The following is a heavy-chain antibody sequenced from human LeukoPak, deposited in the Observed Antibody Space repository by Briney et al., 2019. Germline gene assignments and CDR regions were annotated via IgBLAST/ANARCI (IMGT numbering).Heavy chain of an antibody. J-gene: IGHJ5*02. CDR2: ISYNGNT. CDR1: GVSLTSDDYY. CDR3: ARMYSGSSRWFDP. V-gene: IGHV4-31*02. D-gene: IGHD6-6*01. Sequence: TSETLSLTCNVSGVSLTSDDYYWTWIRQHPGKDLEWIGYISYNGNTYYKSSLKSRLSMSVDTSSNQVSLRLTSVTAADTAVYYCARMYSGSSRWFDPWGQGTLVTVSS.